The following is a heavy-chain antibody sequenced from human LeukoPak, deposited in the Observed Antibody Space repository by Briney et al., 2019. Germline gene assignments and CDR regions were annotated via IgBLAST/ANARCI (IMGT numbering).Heavy chain of an antibody. D-gene: IGHD6-19*01. CDR1: GYTFTSYD. J-gene: IGHJ6*02. V-gene: IGHV1-8*01. CDR2: MNPNSGNT. Sequence: ASVKVSCKASGYTFTSYDINWVRQATGQGLEWMGWMNPNSGNTGYAQKFPGRVTMTRNTSISTAYMELSSLRSEDTAVYYCARAMYSSGWYNRYGMDVWGQGTTVTVSS. CDR3: ARAMYSSGWYNRYGMDV.